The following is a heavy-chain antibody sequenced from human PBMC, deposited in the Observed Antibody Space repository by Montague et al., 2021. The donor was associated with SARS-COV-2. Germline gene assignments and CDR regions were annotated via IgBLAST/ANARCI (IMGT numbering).Heavy chain of an antibody. Sequence: SETLSLTCAVHGGSFSTYSWNWIRQPPGKGLEWIGEIHHGGSTNYNPSLKSRVTISADTSKNQFSLKLTSVAAADTAVYYCARLGDGVVPSPRLGVGPYYSFYYMDVWGKWTTLTVSS. D-gene: IGHD3-10*01. CDR3: ARLGDGVVPSPRLGVGPYYSFYYMDV. V-gene: IGHV4-34*01. CDR2: IHHGGST. J-gene: IGHJ6*03. CDR1: GGSFSTYS.